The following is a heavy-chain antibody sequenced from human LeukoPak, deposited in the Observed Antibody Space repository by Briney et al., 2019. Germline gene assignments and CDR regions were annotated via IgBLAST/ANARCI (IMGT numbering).Heavy chain of an antibody. CDR1: GFTFADYG. CDR3: ARDWGSGSYYHTRSSFDY. D-gene: IGHD3-10*01. J-gene: IGHJ4*02. CDR2: ITSGSGFF. Sequence: GGSLRISCAVSGFTFADYGMHWVRQAPGKGLEWVASITSGSGFFYYGDLVKGRFTISRDNAKNSLFLQMNSLRAEDTAVYFCARDWGSGSYYHTRSSFDYWGQGTLVTVSS. V-gene: IGHV3-21*01.